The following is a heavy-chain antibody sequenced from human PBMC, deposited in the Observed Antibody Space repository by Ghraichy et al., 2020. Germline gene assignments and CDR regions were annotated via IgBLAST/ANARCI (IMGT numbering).Heavy chain of an antibody. V-gene: IGHV1-2*02. CDR2: INPNSGGK. CDR3: ALERESGIYYFDY. D-gene: IGHD1-1*01. J-gene: IGHJ4*02. Sequence: ASVKVSCKASGYTSTDYYIHWVRQAPGQGLEWMGWINPNSGGKGYVENLQGRVTMTRDTSISTAYMELSRLRSDDTAVYYCALERESGIYYFDYWGQGTLVTVSS. CDR1: GYTSTDYY.